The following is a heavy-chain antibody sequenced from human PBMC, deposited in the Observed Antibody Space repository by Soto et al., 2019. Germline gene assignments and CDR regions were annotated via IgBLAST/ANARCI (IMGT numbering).Heavy chain of an antibody. J-gene: IGHJ6*03. Sequence: QVQLVQSGAEVKKPGASVKVSCKASGYSFTSHGISWVRQAPGQGLEWMGWISANSGDTNYAQKLQGRVTVTTDTSTSTAYLELRSLRSEDTAVYYCARMVRGSNIDYVHYIDVWGKGTTVTVSS. CDR1: GYSFTSHG. V-gene: IGHV1-18*01. CDR2: ISANSGDT. CDR3: ARMVRGSNIDYVHYIDV. D-gene: IGHD3-10*01.